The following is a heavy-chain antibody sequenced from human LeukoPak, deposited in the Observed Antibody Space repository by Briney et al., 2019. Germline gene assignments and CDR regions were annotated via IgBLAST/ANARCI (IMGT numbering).Heavy chain of an antibody. CDR2: IYSGGST. CDR1: GFTVSSNY. Sequence: GGSLILSCAASGFTVSSNYMSWVRQAPGKGLEWVSVIYSGGSTYHADSVKGRFTISRDNSKNTLYLQMNSLRAEDTAEYYCARDGAGSWYFDLWGRGTLVTVSS. D-gene: IGHD1-26*01. CDR3: ARDGAGSWYFDL. V-gene: IGHV3-53*01. J-gene: IGHJ2*01.